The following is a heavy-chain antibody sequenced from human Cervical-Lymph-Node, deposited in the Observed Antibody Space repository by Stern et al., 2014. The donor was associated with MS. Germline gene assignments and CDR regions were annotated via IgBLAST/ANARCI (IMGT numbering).Heavy chain of an antibody. CDR2: IWYDGSNT. V-gene: IGHV3-33*01. D-gene: IGHD4-23*01. Sequence: VQLEESGGGVVQPGRSLGLSCAASGFTFSSSGMHWVRQAPGKGLEWLAIIWYDGSNTYYADSVKGRFTISRDNSKNTLYLQMNSLRAEDTAVYYCAREGGNTAEYFQHWGQGTLVTVSS. CDR3: AREGGNTAEYFQH. CDR1: GFTFSSSG. J-gene: IGHJ1*01.